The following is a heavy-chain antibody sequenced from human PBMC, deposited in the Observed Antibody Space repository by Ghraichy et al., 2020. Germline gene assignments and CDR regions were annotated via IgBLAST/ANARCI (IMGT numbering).Heavy chain of an antibody. CDR1: GFNFSSYE. D-gene: IGHD6-13*01. J-gene: IGHJ4*02. CDR3: ARDPPLIAAAGRSFDY. V-gene: IGHV3-48*03. CDR2: ISSTGSTI. Sequence: GGSLRLSCAASGFNFSSYEMNWVRQAPGKGLEWVSFISSTGSTIYYADSVKGRFTISRDNAKNSLYLQMNSLGAEDTAVYYCARDPPLIAAAGRSFDYWGQETLVTVSS.